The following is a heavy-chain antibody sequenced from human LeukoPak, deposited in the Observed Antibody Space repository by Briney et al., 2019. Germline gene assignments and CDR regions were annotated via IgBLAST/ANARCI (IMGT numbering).Heavy chain of an antibody. CDR3: AKDRISIFHRSIAAAGP. CDR2: INPSGGST. D-gene: IGHD6-13*01. V-gene: IGHV1-46*01. Sequence: ASVKVSCKASGYTFTGYYMHWVRQAPGQGLEWMGIINPSGGSTSYAQKFQGRVTMTRDMSTSTVYMELSSLRSEDTAVYYCAKDRISIFHRSIAAAGPWGQGTLVTVSS. J-gene: IGHJ5*02. CDR1: GYTFTGYY.